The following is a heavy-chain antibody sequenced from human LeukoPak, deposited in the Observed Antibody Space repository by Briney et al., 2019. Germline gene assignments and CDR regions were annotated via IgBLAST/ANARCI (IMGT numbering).Heavy chain of an antibody. CDR3: ARVSFTIFGVVISSLGYFYYGMDV. D-gene: IGHD3-3*01. J-gene: IGHJ6*02. Sequence: GASVKVSCKASGYTFTSYDINWVRQATGQGLEWMGWMNLNSGNTGYAQKFQGRVTMTRNTSISTAYMELSSLRSEDTAVYYCARVSFTIFGVVISSLGYFYYGMDVWGQGTTVTVSS. V-gene: IGHV1-8*01. CDR2: MNLNSGNT. CDR1: GYTFTSYD.